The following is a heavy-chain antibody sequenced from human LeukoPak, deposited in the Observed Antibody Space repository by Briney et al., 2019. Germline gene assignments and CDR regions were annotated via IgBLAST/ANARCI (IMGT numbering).Heavy chain of an antibody. D-gene: IGHD6-19*01. CDR1: ASRFTSNW. V-gene: IGHV5-10-1*01. CDR2: IDTSDSHT. J-gene: IGHJ4*02. Sequence: GESLRISCKGSASRFTSNWISWVRQMPGKGLEWMGRIDTSDSHTNYSPSFQAHVTISADKSISTAYLQWSSLKASDTAMYFCARQSSSSWYVFDYWGQGTLVTVSS. CDR3: ARQSSSSWYVFDY.